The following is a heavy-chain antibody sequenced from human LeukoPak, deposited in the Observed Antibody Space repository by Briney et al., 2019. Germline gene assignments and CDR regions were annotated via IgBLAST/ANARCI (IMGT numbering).Heavy chain of an antibody. J-gene: IGHJ3*02. CDR1: GFSFSSYA. Sequence: PGGSLRLSCAASGFSFSSYAMSWVRQAPARGLEWVSAISGSGGSTYYADSVKGRFTISRDNSKNTLYLQMNSLRAEDTAVYYCSTTYGDYLPGAFDIWGQGTTVTVSS. V-gene: IGHV3-23*01. CDR3: STTYGDYLPGAFDI. CDR2: ISGSGGST. D-gene: IGHD4-17*01.